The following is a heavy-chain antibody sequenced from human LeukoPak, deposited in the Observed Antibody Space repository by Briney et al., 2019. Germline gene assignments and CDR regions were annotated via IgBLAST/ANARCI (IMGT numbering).Heavy chain of an antibody. D-gene: IGHD4-17*01. Sequence: HPGGSLRLSCAASGFSFSSYAMSWVRQAPGKGLEWVSAISGSGGSTYYADSVKGRFTISRDNSKNTLYLQMNSLRAEDTAVYYCARYGLLHLSEINAFDIWGQGTMVTVSS. CDR3: ARYGLLHLSEINAFDI. V-gene: IGHV3-23*01. CDR1: GFSFSSYA. CDR2: ISGSGGST. J-gene: IGHJ3*02.